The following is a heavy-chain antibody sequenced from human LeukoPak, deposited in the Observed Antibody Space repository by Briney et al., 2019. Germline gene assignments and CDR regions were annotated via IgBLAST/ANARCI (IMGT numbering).Heavy chain of an antibody. D-gene: IGHD3-10*01. Sequence: GRSLRLSCAASGFTFSSYAMHWVRQAPGKGLEWVAVISYDGSNKYYADSVKGRFTISRDNSKNTLHLQMNSLRAEDTAVYYCARAPSLLLWFGEYFDYWGQETLVTVSS. V-gene: IGHV3-30*04. J-gene: IGHJ4*02. CDR3: ARAPSLLLWFGEYFDY. CDR1: GFTFSSYA. CDR2: ISYDGSNK.